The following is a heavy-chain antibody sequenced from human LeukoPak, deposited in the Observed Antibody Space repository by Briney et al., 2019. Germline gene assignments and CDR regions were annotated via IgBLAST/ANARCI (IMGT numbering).Heavy chain of an antibody. J-gene: IGHJ4*02. CDR3: ARYSSGWYSVFDY. D-gene: IGHD6-19*01. CDR2: IYYSGST. V-gene: IGHV4-31*03. CDR1: GGSISSGGYY. Sequence: SETLSLTCTVSGGSISSGGYYWSWIRQHPGKGLEWIGYIYYSGSTYYNPSLKSRVTIPVDTSKNQFSLKLSSVTAADTAVYYCARYSSGWYSVFDYWGQGTLVTVSS.